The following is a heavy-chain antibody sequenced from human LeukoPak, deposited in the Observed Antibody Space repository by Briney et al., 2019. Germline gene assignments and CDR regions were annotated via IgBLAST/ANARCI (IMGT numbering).Heavy chain of an antibody. D-gene: IGHD3-9*01. CDR2: INPSGGST. CDR1: GYTFTSYY. J-gene: IGHJ5*02. V-gene: IGHV1-46*01. Sequence: ASVKVSCKASGYTFTSYYMHWVRQAPGQGLEWMGIINPSGGSTSYAQKFQGRVTMTRDMSTSTVYMELSSLRSDDTAVYYCARDITLYSLEQRTNWFDPWGQGTLVTVSS. CDR3: ARDITLYSLEQRTNWFDP.